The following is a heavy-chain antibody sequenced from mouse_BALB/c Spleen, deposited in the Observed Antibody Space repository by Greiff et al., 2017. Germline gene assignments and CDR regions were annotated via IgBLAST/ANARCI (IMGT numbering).Heavy chain of an antibody. D-gene: IGHD1-2*01. CDR2: ISSGSSTI. J-gene: IGHJ4*01. CDR3: ARPPYYYGSMDY. Sequence: DVHLVESGGGLVQPGGSRKLSCAASGFTFSSFGMHWVRQAPEKGLEWVAYISSGSSTIYYADTVKGRFTISRDNPKNTLFLQMTSLRSEDTAMYYCARPPYYYGSMDYWGQGTSVTVSS. V-gene: IGHV5-17*02. CDR1: GFTFSSFG.